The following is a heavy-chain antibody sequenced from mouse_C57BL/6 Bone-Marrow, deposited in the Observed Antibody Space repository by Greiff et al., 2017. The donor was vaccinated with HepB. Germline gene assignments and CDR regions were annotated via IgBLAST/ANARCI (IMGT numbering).Heavy chain of an antibody. CDR3: TTSDGYLAWFAY. Sequence: EVQLQESGAELVRPGASVKLSCTASGFNIKDDYMHWVKQRPEQGLEWIGWIDPENGDTEYASKFQGKATITADTSSNTAYLQLSSLTSEDTAVYYCTTSDGYLAWFAYWGQGTLVTVSA. CDR1: GFNIKDDY. D-gene: IGHD2-3*01. CDR2: IDPENGDT. V-gene: IGHV14-4*01. J-gene: IGHJ3*01.